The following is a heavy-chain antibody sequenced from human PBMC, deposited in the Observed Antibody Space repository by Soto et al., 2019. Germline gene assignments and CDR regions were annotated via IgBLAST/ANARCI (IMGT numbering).Heavy chain of an antibody. CDR2: INHSGST. CDR1: GGSFSGYY. D-gene: IGHD6-13*01. V-gene: IGHV4-34*01. Sequence: SETLSLTCAVYGGSFSGYYWSWIRQPPGKGLEWIGEINHSGSTNYNPSLKSRVTISVDTSKNQFSLKLSSVTAADTAVYYCARSKGGWAAAGGIYDYWGQGTLVTVSS. CDR3: ARSKGGWAAAGGIYDY. J-gene: IGHJ4*02.